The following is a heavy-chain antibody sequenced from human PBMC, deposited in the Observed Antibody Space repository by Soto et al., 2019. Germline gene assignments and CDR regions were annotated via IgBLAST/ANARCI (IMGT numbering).Heavy chain of an antibody. CDR2: ISSSSSYI. CDR1: GFTFSSYS. V-gene: IGHV3-21*01. J-gene: IGHJ2*01. CDR3: ARLGSIAALRDWYFDL. D-gene: IGHD6-6*01. Sequence: GESLKISCAASGFTFSSYSMNWVRQAPGKGLEWVSSISSSSSYIYYADSVKGRFTISRDNAKNSLYLQMNSLRAEDTAVYYCARLGSIAALRDWYFDLWGRGTLVTVSS.